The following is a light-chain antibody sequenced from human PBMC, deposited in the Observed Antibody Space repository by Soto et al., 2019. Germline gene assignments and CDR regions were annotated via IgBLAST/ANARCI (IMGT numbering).Light chain of an antibody. CDR3: CSYAGSSTYV. V-gene: IGLV2-23*01. Sequence: QSALTQPASVSGSPGQSITISRTGTSSDVGSYNVVSWYQQHPGKVPKVMIYEGSQRPSGVSDRFSGSKSGNTASLTISGLQAEDEADYYCCSYAGSSTYVFGTGTKLTVL. J-gene: IGLJ1*01. CDR2: EGS. CDR1: SSDVGSYNV.